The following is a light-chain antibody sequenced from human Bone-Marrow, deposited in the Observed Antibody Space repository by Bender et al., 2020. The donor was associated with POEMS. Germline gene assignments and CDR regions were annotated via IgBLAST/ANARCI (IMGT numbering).Light chain of an antibody. J-gene: IGLJ2*01. Sequence: QSALTQPPSASGSPGQSVTISCTGTSSDVGGYNYVSWYQHHPGKAPKLMTYDVYRRPAGVSNRFSGSKSRNAASLVISGLQEEDEDYYYCSSYTTSTTVVFGGGTKLTVL. CDR1: SSDVGGYNY. CDR3: SSYTTSTTVV. CDR2: DVY. V-gene: IGLV2-14*03.